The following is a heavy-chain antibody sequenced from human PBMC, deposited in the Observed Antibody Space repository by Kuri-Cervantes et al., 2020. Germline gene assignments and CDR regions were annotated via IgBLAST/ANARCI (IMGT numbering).Heavy chain of an antibody. D-gene: IGHD3-10*01. Sequence: ASVKVSCKASGYTFTSYGISWVRQAPGQGLEWMGWISAYNGNTNYAQKLQGRVTITRDTSASTAYMELSSLRSEDTAVYYCARGDVLLWFGEKYGMDVWGQGTAVTVSS. CDR2: ISAYNGNT. J-gene: IGHJ6*02. V-gene: IGHV1-18*01. CDR1: GYTFTSYG. CDR3: ARGDVLLWFGEKYGMDV.